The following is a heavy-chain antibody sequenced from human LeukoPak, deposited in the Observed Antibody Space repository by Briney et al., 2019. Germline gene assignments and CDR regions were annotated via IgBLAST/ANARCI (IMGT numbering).Heavy chain of an antibody. CDR3: ARGGRFCSGGSCYNWFDP. CDR1: GFTFSSYG. CDR2: IWSDGSNK. D-gene: IGHD2-15*01. J-gene: IGHJ5*02. V-gene: IGHV3-33*01. Sequence: GGSLRLSCAASGFTFSSYGMHWVRQAPGKGLEWVAVIWSDGSNKYYADSVKGRFTISRDNSKNTLYLQMNSLRAEDTAVYYCARGGRFCSGGSCYNWFDPWGQGTLVTVST.